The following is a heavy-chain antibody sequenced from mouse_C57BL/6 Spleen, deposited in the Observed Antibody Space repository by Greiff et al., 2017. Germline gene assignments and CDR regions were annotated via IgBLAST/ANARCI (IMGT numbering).Heavy chain of an antibody. V-gene: IGHV5-6*01. CDR2: ISSGGSYT. CDR3: ARQKDYDGAWFAY. D-gene: IGHD2-4*01. CDR1: GFTFSSYG. J-gene: IGHJ3*01. Sequence: DVHLVESGGDLVKPGGSLKLSCAASGFTFSSYGMSWVRQTPDKRLEWVATISSGGSYTYYPDSVKGRFTISRDNAKNTLYLQMSSLKSEDTAMYYCARQKDYDGAWFAYWGQGTLVTVSA.